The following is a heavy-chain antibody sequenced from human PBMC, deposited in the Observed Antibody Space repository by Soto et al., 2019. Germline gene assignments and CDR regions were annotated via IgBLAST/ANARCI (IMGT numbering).Heavy chain of an antibody. Sequence: ASVKVSCKVSGSSLSDLCIHWVRQAPGKGLEWMGGFDPDHGATVFTEKFQGRVTVTEDASTDRVFMELSRLRYEDTAVYYCARATSGSSSSWGSPGLDYWGQGTLLTVFS. CDR2: FDPDHGAT. J-gene: IGHJ4*02. D-gene: IGHD6-13*01. CDR1: GSSLSDLC. V-gene: IGHV1-24*01. CDR3: ARATSGSSSSWGSPGLDY.